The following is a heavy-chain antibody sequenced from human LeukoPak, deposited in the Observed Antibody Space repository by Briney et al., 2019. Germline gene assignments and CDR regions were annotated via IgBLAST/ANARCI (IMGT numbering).Heavy chain of an antibody. Sequence: SVKVSCKASGGTFSSYAISWVRQAPGQGLEWMGGIIPIFGTANYAQKFQGRVTITRNTSISTAYMELSSLRSDDTAVYYCARGSSGFLYDAFDLWGQGTMVTVSS. V-gene: IGHV1-69*05. CDR2: IIPIFGTA. CDR1: GGTFSSYA. D-gene: IGHD6-19*01. J-gene: IGHJ3*01. CDR3: ARGSSGFLYDAFDL.